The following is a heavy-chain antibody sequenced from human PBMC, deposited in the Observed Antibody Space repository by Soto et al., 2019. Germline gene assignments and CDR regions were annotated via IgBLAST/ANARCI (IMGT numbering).Heavy chain of an antibody. V-gene: IGHV3-33*01. CDR1: GFTFSSYG. CDR3: ARQGRANFFDY. J-gene: IGHJ4*02. Sequence: ESGGGVVQPGRSLRLSCAASGFTFSSYGMHWVRQAPGKGLEWVAVIWYDGSNKYYADSVKGRFTISRDNSKNTLYLQMNSLRAEDTAVYYCARQGRANFFDYWGQGTLVTVSS. CDR2: IWYDGSNK. D-gene: IGHD3-10*01.